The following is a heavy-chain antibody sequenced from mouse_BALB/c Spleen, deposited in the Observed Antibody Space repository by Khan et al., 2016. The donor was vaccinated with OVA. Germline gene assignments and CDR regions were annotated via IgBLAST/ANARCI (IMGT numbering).Heavy chain of an antibody. CDR3: ARGYFGNYEFAY. CDR2: IFPGTGTT. J-gene: IGHJ3*01. Sequence: QVQLQQSGAELVKPGASVKLSCKTSGYTFTNYWIQWVKQRPGQGLGWLGQIFPGTGTTYSNENFKAKATLTVDTSSSTAYMQLSSLTSEDSAVYCCARGYFGNYEFAYWGQGTLVTVSA. D-gene: IGHD2-1*01. V-gene: IGHV1S132*01. CDR1: GYTFTNYW.